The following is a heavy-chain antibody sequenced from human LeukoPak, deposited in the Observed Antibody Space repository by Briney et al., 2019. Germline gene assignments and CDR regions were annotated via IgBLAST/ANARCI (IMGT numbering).Heavy chain of an antibody. V-gene: IGHV1-69*06. CDR2: IIPIFGTA. D-gene: IGHD6-13*01. CDR1: GGTFSSYA. CDR3: ARVWSSSWDHFDY. J-gene: IGHJ4*02. Sequence: GASVKVSCKASGGTFSSYAISWVRQAPGQGLEWMGGIIPIFGTANYAQKFQGRVTITADKSTSTAYMELSSLRSEDTAVYYCARVWSSSWDHFDYWGQGTLVTVSS.